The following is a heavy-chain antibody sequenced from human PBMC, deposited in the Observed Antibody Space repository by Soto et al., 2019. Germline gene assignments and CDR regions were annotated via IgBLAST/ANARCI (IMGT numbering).Heavy chain of an antibody. V-gene: IGHV1-2*02. CDR1: GYTFTGYY. CDR2: INPNSGGT. D-gene: IGHD5-18*01. Sequence: ASVKVSCKASGYTFTGYYMHWVRQAPGKGLEWMGWINPNSGGTNYAQKFQGRVTMTRDTSISTAYMELSRLRSDDTAVYYCARDSLQIQLWLRFYYYGMDVWGQGTTVTVSS. J-gene: IGHJ6*02. CDR3: ARDSLQIQLWLRFYYYGMDV.